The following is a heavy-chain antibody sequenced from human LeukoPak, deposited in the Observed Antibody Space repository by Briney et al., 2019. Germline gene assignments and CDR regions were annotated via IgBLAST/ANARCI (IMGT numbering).Heavy chain of an antibody. CDR2: ISYIGST. J-gene: IGHJ3*01. V-gene: IGHV4-59*11. CDR3: ASDSISMNAFDA. D-gene: IGHD3-22*01. Sequence: SETLSLTCTVSGGSFTTHYWSWIRQPPGKGLEWIGYISYIGSTNYNPSLKSRVTISIDTSNNEVSLTLTSVTAADTAVYYCASDSISMNAFDAWGQGTMVTVSS. CDR1: GGSFTTHY.